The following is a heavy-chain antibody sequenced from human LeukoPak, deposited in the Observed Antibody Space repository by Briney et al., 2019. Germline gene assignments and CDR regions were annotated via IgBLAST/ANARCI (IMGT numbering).Heavy chain of an antibody. CDR2: IYSGGYT. D-gene: IGHD4-17*01. CDR1: GFNVSSNY. Sequence: GGSLRLSCAASGFNVSSNYMSWGRQAPGKGLEWVSVIYSGGYTYYADSVKGRFTIARHDSKNTVNLQMNSLRAEDTAVYFCARGTVFRAFDLWGQGTMVTVSS. V-gene: IGHV3-53*04. J-gene: IGHJ3*01. CDR3: ARGTVFRAFDL.